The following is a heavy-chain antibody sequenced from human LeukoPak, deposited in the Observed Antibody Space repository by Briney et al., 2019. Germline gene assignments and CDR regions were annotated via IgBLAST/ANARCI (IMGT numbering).Heavy chain of an antibody. CDR2: IYAGGGT. V-gene: IGHV3-53*04. Sequence: GGSLRLSCAASGFTVSSYFMSWVRQAPGKGLEWVSVIYAGGGTYYADSVKGRFTISRHNSNNTLYLQMNSLRPEDTAVYYCARGHSMNVWGQGTTVTVSS. CDR1: GFTVSSYF. J-gene: IGHJ6*02. CDR3: ARGHSMNV.